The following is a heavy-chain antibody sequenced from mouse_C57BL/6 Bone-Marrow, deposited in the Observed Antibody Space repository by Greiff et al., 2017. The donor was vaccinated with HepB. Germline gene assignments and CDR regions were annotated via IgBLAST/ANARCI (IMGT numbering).Heavy chain of an antibody. CDR2: IHPNSGST. D-gene: IGHD1-1*01. CDR3: ARGGIYYGSIPYYAMDY. V-gene: IGHV1-64*01. J-gene: IGHJ4*01. CDR1: GYTFTSYW. Sequence: QVQLQQPGAELVKPGASVKLSCKASGYTFTSYWMHWVKQRPGQGLEWIGMIHPNSGSTNYNEKFKSKATLTVDKSSSTAYMQLSSLTSEDSAVYYCARGGIYYGSIPYYAMDYWGQGTSVTVSS.